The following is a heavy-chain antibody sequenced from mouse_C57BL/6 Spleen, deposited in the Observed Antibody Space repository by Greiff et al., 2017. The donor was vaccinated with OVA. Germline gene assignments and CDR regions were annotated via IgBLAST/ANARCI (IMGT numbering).Heavy chain of an antibody. V-gene: IGHV5-9-1*02. Sequence: EVHLVESGEGLVKPGGSLKLSCAASGFTFSSYAMSWVRQTPEKRLEWVAYISSGGDYIYYADTVKGRFTISRDNARNTLYLQMSSLKSEDTAMYYCTRDRNAGPYAMDYWGQGTSVTVSS. CDR2: ISSGGDYI. CDR3: TRDRNAGPYAMDY. J-gene: IGHJ4*01. CDR1: GFTFSSYA. D-gene: IGHD2-14*01.